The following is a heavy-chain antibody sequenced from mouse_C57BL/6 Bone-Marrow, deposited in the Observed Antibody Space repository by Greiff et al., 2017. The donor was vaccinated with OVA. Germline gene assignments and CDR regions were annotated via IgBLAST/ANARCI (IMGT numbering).Heavy chain of an antibody. D-gene: IGHD4-1*01. CDR3: ALGRAWFAY. Sequence: VQLQQSGAELARPGASVKLSCKASGYTFTSYGISWVKQRTGQGLEWIGEIYPRSGNTYYNAKFKGKATLTADKSSSTAYMELRSLTSEDSAVYFCALGRAWFAYWGQGTLVTVSA. CDR1: GYTFTSYG. V-gene: IGHV1-81*01. CDR2: IYPRSGNT. J-gene: IGHJ3*01.